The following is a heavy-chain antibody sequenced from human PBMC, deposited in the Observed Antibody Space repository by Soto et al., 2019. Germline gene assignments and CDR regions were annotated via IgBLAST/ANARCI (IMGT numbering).Heavy chain of an antibody. CDR2: ISYDGSNK. V-gene: IGHV3-30-3*01. D-gene: IGHD3-10*01. J-gene: IGHJ6*04. CDR1: GFTFSSYA. CDR3: ARDAITMVRGVHPTYGMDV. Sequence: HPGVSLRLSCAPSGFTFSSYAMHWVRQAPGKGLEWVAVISYDGSNKYYADSVKGRFTISRDNSKNTLYLQMNSLRAEDTAVYYCARDAITMVRGVHPTYGMDVWGKGTTVTVAS.